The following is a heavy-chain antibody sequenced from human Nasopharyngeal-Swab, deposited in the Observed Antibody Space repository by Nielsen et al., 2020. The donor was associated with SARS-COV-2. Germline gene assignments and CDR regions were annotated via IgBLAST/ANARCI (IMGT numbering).Heavy chain of an antibody. Sequence: GGSLRLSCAASGFTFSSFGMHWVRQAPGKGLEWVAFIAHDASNEYYGDSVKGRFSISRDSSKNTLYLQMDSLRGEDTAVYYCARDGPAHYGAFYWGRGTLVTVSS. CDR3: ARDGPAHYGAFY. CDR1: GFTFSSFG. V-gene: IGHV3-30*03. D-gene: IGHD4-17*01. J-gene: IGHJ4*02. CDR2: IAHDASNE.